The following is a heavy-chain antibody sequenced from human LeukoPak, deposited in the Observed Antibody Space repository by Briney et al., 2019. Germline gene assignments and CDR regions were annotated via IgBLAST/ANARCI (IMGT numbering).Heavy chain of an antibody. CDR1: GFSFSSNW. CDR3: ARGYSGSYYN. D-gene: IGHD1-26*01. J-gene: IGHJ4*02. V-gene: IGHV3-74*01. Sequence: GGSLRLSCAASGFSFSSNWMHWVRLPPRQGQVLVSRINIDGSGTTYAASVTGRFTISRDNAKNTLYLQMNCLRAEDTAVYYCARGYSGSYYNWGQGTLVTVSS. CDR2: INIDGSGT.